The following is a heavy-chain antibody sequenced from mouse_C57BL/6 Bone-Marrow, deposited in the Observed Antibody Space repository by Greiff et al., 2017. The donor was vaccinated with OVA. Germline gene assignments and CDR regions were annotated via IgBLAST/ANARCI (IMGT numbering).Heavy chain of an antibody. CDR2: ISDGGSYT. D-gene: IGHD1-1*01. Sequence: EVKVVESGGGLVKPGGSLKLSCAASGFTFSSYAMSWVRQTPEKRLEWVATISDGGSYTYYPDNVKGRFTISRDNAKNNLYLQMSHLKSEDTAMYYCARLLPLDYWGQGTTLTVS. J-gene: IGHJ2*01. CDR1: GFTFSSYA. CDR3: ARLLPLDY. V-gene: IGHV5-4*03.